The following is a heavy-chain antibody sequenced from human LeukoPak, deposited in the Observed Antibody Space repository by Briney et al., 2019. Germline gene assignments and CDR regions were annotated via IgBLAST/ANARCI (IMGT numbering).Heavy chain of an antibody. J-gene: IGHJ5*02. CDR2: ISAYNGNT. V-gene: IGHV1-18*01. CDR1: GYTFTSYG. D-gene: IGHD3-22*01. CDR3: AREAYDSSRYYSGNWFDP. Sequence: ASVKVSCKASGYTFTSYGISWVRQAPGQGLEWMGWISAYNGNTNYAQKLQGRVTMTTDTSTSTAYMELRSLRSDDTAVYYCAREAYDSSRYYSGNWFDPWGQGTLVTVSS.